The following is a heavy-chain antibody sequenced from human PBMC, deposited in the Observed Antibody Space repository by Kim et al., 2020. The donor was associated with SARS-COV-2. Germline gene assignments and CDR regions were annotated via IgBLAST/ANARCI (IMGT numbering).Heavy chain of an antibody. CDR1: GGSISSGDYY. J-gene: IGHJ5*02. V-gene: IGHV4-30-4*01. Sequence: SETLSLTCTVSGGSISSGDYYWIWIRQPPGKGLEWIGYIYYSGSTYYNPSLKSRVTISVDTSKNQFSLKLSSVTAADTAVYYCAREVATINWFDPWGQGTLVTVSS. CDR2: IYYSGST. CDR3: AREVATINWFDP. D-gene: IGHD5-12*01.